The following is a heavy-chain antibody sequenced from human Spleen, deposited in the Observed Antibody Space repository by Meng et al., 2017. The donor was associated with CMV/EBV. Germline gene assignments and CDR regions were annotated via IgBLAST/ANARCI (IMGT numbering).Heavy chain of an antibody. Sequence: SGFPVSSNYMSWVRQAPGKGLEWVSVIYSGGSTYYADSVKGRFTISRDNSKNTLYLQMNSLRAEDTAVYYCASLRYYYDSSGYYYFDYWGQGTLVTVSS. CDR3: ASLRYYYDSSGYYYFDY. CDR1: GFPVSSNY. J-gene: IGHJ4*02. V-gene: IGHV3-53*01. CDR2: IYSGGST. D-gene: IGHD3-22*01.